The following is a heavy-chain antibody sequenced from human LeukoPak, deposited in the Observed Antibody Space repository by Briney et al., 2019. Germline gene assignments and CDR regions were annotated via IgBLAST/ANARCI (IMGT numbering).Heavy chain of an antibody. J-gene: IGHJ4*02. CDR3: ATAQAGSNYEPFDY. V-gene: IGHV3-15*01. D-gene: IGHD1-26*01. Sequence: GGSLRLSCAASGFTSGNAWMRWVRQAPGKGLEWVGRIKTKTEGETTDYAAPVKGRFTVSRDDPKNTLYLQRNSLKTEDTAVYYCATAQAGSNYEPFDYWGQGTLVTVSS. CDR2: IKTKTEGETT. CDR1: GFTSGNAW.